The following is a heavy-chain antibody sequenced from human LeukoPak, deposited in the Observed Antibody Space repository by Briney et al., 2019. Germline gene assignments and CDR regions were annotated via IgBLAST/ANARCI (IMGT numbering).Heavy chain of an antibody. J-gene: IGHJ5*02. CDR2: ISYDGSNE. CDR1: GFTFSSYV. D-gene: IGHD3-10*01. V-gene: IGHV3-30*04. CDR3: VRGGFSLDR. Sequence: GRSLRLSCAASGFTFSSYVMHWVRQAPGKGLEWVAIISYDGSNEYYADSVKGRFTISRDNSRHSLYLQMNSPRAEDTAVYYCVRGGFSLDRWGQGTLVTVSS.